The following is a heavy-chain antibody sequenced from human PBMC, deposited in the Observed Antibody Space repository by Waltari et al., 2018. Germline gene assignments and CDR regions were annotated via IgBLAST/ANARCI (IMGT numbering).Heavy chain of an antibody. D-gene: IGHD2-15*01. J-gene: IGHJ4*01. V-gene: IGHV4-39*07. CDR3: TREIRDIVVVPSPGDY. CDR1: GGSIDSSQYY. CDR2: IFHNGAT. Sequence: QLQLQESGPGLVKPSETLSLTCTVPGGSIDSSQYYWGWVRQPPGKALQWLATIFHNGATRYNPSLGSRVSISLDTSRNQFSVRLSSVSAADTAMYYCTREIRDIVVVPSPGDYWGQGTLVTVSS.